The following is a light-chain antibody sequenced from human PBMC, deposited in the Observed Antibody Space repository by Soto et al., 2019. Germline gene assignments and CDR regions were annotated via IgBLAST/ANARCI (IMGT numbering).Light chain of an antibody. Sequence: EIVMTQSPATLSVSPGEGATLSCRASQSVSSSYLAWYQQKPGQAPRLLIFGASGRATGIPDRFSGSGSGTDFTLTISRLEPEDFAVYYCQQYGSLSWTFGQGTKVDIK. CDR3: QQYGSLSWT. J-gene: IGKJ1*01. CDR2: GAS. V-gene: IGKV3-20*01. CDR1: QSVSSSY.